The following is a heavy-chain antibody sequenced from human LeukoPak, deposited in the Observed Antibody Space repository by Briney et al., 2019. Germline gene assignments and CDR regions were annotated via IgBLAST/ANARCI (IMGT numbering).Heavy chain of an antibody. J-gene: IGHJ6*03. V-gene: IGHV4-39*07. CDR2: IYYSGST. CDR3: AREAYYYGSGRYYYYMDV. D-gene: IGHD3-10*01. Sequence: PSETLSLTCTVSGDSISSTNYYWGWIRQPPGKGLEWIGSIYYSGSTNYNPSLKSRVTISVDASKNQFSLKLSSVTAADTAVYYCAREAYYYGSGRYYYYMDVWGKGTTVTISS. CDR1: GDSISSTNYY.